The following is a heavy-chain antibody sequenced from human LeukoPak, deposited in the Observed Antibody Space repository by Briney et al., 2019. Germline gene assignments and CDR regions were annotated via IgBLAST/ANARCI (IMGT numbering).Heavy chain of an antibody. Sequence: PGGSLRLSCAASGFTFSSYWMSWVRQAPGKGLEWVANIKQDGSGKYYVDSVKGRFTISRDNAKNSLYLQMNSLRAEDTAVFYCARDTGRRTFDYWGQGTLVTVSS. V-gene: IGHV3-7*01. D-gene: IGHD1-26*01. CDR3: ARDTGRRTFDY. CDR2: IKQDGSGK. CDR1: GFTFSSYW. J-gene: IGHJ4*02.